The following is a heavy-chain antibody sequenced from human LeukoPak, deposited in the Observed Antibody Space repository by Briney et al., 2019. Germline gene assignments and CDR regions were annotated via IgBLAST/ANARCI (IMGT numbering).Heavy chain of an antibody. V-gene: IGHV4-59*08. Sequence: SETLSLTCTVSGGSISSYYWSWIRQPPGKGLEWIGYIYYSGSTNYNPSPKSRVTISVDTSKNQFSLKLSSVTAADTAVYYCARLGYSGSLRRYYYYGMDVWGQGTTVTVSS. CDR2: IYYSGST. J-gene: IGHJ6*02. CDR3: ARLGYSGSLRRYYYYGMDV. D-gene: IGHD1-26*01. CDR1: GGSISSYY.